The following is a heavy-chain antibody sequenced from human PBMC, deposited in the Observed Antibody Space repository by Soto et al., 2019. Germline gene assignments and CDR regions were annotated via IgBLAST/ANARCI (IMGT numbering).Heavy chain of an antibody. J-gene: IGHJ5*02. Sequence: QVQLVQSGAEVKKPGSSVKVSCKASGRTFSSYAISWVRQAPGPGLEWMGGIIPIFGTANYAQKFQGRVTITADESTSTAYMELSSLRSEDTAVYYCASPKFRFWQQLDPWGQGTLVTVSS. D-gene: IGHD3-3*01. CDR2: IIPIFGTA. CDR3: ASPKFRFWQQLDP. CDR1: GRTFSSYA. V-gene: IGHV1-69*01.